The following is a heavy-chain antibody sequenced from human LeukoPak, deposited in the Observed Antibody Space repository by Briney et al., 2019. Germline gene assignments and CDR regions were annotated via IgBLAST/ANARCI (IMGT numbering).Heavy chain of an antibody. CDR1: GFTFSSYS. J-gene: IGHJ4*02. CDR2: ISSSSSYI. CDR3: ARGPACWRWTPTCPIYFDY. Sequence: GGSLRLSCAASGFTFSSYSMNWVRQAPGKGLEWVSSISSSSSYIYYADSVKGRFTISRDNAKNSLYLQMNSLRAEDTAVYYCARGPACWRWTPTCPIYFDYWGQGTLVAVSS. V-gene: IGHV3-21*01. D-gene: IGHD5-24*01.